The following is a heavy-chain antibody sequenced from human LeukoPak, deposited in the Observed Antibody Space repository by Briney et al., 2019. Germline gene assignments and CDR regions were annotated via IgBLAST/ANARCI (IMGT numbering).Heavy chain of an antibody. Sequence: GGSLRLSCAASGFMFTSDWMSWVRQAPGKGLEWVANINEDGSEKHYVDSVKGRFTISRDNAKNSLYLQMNSLRAEDTAVYYCARESDYGDYVGYWGQGTLVTVSS. CDR2: INEDGSEK. V-gene: IGHV3-7*01. J-gene: IGHJ4*02. CDR3: ARESDYGDYVGY. CDR1: GFMFTSDW. D-gene: IGHD4-17*01.